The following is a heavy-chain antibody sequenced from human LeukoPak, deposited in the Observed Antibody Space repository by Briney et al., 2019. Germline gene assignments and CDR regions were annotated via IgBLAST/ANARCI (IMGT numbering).Heavy chain of an antibody. Sequence: GGSLRLSCAASGFAFSNAWMNWVRQAPGKGLEWVGRIKSKTDGGTTDYAAPVKGRFTISRDDSKNTLYLQMNSLKTEDTAVYYCTTDPLVLLWFGSQGFYWGQGTLVTVSS. V-gene: IGHV3-15*07. CDR2: IKSKTDGGTT. J-gene: IGHJ4*02. CDR3: TTDPLVLLWFGSQGFY. CDR1: GFAFSNAW. D-gene: IGHD3-10*01.